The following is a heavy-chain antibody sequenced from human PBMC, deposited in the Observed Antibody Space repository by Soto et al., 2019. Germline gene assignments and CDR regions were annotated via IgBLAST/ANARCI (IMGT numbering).Heavy chain of an antibody. CDR1: GITFTKAW. D-gene: IGHD2-8*01. V-gene: IGHV3-15*01. CDR2: IKSKTDGGTA. Sequence: EVQLVESGGGLVQPGGSLRLSCAVSGITFTKAWMSWVRQAPGKGLEWVGRIKSKTDGGTADYAAPLKGRFTISRDDSKNTLFLQMNSLKTEDTAVYYCSTEAYSTNDIWYRASLWGQGTPVTVSS. J-gene: IGHJ4*02. CDR3: STEAYSTNDIWYRASL.